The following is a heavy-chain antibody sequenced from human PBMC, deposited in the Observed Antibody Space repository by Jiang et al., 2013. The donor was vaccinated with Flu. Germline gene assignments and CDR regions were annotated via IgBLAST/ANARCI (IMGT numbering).Heavy chain of an antibody. V-gene: IGHV1-69*04. CDR2: IIPILGIA. CDR3: ATSIPPRGMDV. J-gene: IGHJ6*02. D-gene: IGHD3-3*02. Sequence: GAEVKKPGSSVKVSCKASGGTFSSYAISWVRQAPGQGLEWMGRIIPILGIANYAQKFQGRVTITADKSTSTAYMELSSLRSEDTAVYYCATSIPPRGMDVWGQGTTVTVSS. CDR1: GGTFSSYA.